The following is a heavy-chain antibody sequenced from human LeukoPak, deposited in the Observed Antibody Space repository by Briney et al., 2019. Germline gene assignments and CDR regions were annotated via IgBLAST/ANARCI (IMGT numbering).Heavy chain of an antibody. J-gene: IGHJ5*02. V-gene: IGHV4-4*07. Sequence: SETLSLTCTVSGGSISSYYWSWIRRPAGKGLEWIGRIYTSGSTNYNPSLKSRVTMSVDTSKNHFSLKLSSVTAADTAVYYCARDAYYDFWSGYSHNWFDPWGQGTLVTVSS. D-gene: IGHD3-3*01. CDR3: ARDAYYDFWSGYSHNWFDP. CDR1: GGSISSYY. CDR2: IYTSGST.